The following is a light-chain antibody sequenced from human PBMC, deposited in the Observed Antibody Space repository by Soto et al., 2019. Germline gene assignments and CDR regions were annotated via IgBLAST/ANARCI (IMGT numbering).Light chain of an antibody. CDR3: TSYTSISTYV. CDR1: SSDVGGYNH. Sequence: SALTQPASVSESPGQSITISCAGTSSDVGGYNHVSWYQQHADKAPKLLIHEVSNRPSGVSNRFSGSKSGNTASLTISGLQAEDEADYYFTSYTSISTYVFGTGTTVTVL. V-gene: IGLV2-14*01. CDR2: EVS. J-gene: IGLJ1*01.